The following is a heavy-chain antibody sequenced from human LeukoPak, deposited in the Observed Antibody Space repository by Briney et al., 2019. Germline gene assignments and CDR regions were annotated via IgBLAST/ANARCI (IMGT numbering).Heavy chain of an antibody. Sequence: ASVKVSCKASGYTFTGYYMHWVRQAPGQGLEWMGWINPNSGGTNYAQKFQGRVTMTRDTSISTAYMELSRLRSDATAVYYCARWRRGGWSLDYWGQGTLVTVSS. CDR3: ARWRRGGWSLDY. CDR1: GYTFTGYY. V-gene: IGHV1-2*02. D-gene: IGHD6-19*01. J-gene: IGHJ4*02. CDR2: INPNSGGT.